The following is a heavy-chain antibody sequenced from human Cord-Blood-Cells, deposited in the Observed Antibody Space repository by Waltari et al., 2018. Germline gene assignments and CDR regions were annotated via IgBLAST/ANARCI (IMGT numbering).Heavy chain of an antibody. D-gene: IGHD3-16*01. CDR3: ARLPEWGIVDAFDI. J-gene: IGHJ3*02. CDR2: INHSGST. Sequence: QVQLQQWGAGLLQPSETLYLTCAVYGGSFSGYYWSWIRKPPGKGLEWIGEINHSGSTNYNPSLKSRVTISVDTSKNQFSLKLSSVTAADTAVYYCARLPEWGIVDAFDIWGQGTMVTVSS. CDR1: GGSFSGYY. V-gene: IGHV4-34*01.